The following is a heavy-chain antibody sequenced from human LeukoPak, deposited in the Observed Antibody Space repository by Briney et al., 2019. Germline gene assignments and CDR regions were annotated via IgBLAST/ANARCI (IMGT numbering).Heavy chain of an antibody. J-gene: IGHJ4*02. CDR3: ARSPGGNARTWLDY. CDR1: VYTFTDYA. CDR2: TNGATGNT. V-gene: IGHV1-3*01. Sequence: ASVKVSCKASVYTFTDYALHWVRQAPGQSLEWMGWTNGATGNTRFSQDFQGRLTITIDTSASTAFLDLSSLRSDDTAVYYCARSPGGNARTWLDYWGQGTLVTVSS. D-gene: IGHD4-23*01.